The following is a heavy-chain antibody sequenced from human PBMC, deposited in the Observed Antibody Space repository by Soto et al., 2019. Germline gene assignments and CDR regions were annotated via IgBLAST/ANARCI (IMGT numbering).Heavy chain of an antibody. V-gene: IGHV4-31*03. CDR3: ARASSSSSAADY. J-gene: IGHJ4*02. CDR2: IYDSESA. CDR1: GESISSGGYY. Sequence: QVQLQESGPGLVKASQTLSLICSVSGESISSGGYYWSWIRHHPGKGLAWIGYIYDSESAYYNPSMKSRVTISMATSKNHFAMNLSSVTAADTAVYYCARASSSSSAADYWGQGTLITVSS. D-gene: IGHD6-6*01.